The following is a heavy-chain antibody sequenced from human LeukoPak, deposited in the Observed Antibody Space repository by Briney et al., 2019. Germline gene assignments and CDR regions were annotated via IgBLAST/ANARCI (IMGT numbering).Heavy chain of an antibody. CDR3: ARTNAFDI. J-gene: IGHJ3*02. CDR2: IYYSGST. CDR1: GGSISPYH. Sequence: SETLSLTCTVSGGSISPYHWSWIRQPPGKGLEWIGDIYYSGSTNYNPSLKSRVTISVDTSKNQFSLRLSSVTAADTAVYYCARTNAFDIWGQGTMVTVSS. V-gene: IGHV4-59*01.